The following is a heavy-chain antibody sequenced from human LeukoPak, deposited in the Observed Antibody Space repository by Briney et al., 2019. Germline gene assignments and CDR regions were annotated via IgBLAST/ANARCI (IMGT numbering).Heavy chain of an antibody. J-gene: IGHJ5*02. V-gene: IGHV1-2*02. CDR3: ARGYSSGWYGYH. D-gene: IGHD6-19*01. CDR2: ITPNSGDT. CDR1: GYTFTGYY. Sequence: ASVKVSCKASGYTFTGYYIHWVRQAPGQGLEWMGWITPNSGDTNYAQKFQGRVTMTSDTSISTAYMELSRLTSDDTAVYYCARGYSSGWYGYHWGQGTLVTVSS.